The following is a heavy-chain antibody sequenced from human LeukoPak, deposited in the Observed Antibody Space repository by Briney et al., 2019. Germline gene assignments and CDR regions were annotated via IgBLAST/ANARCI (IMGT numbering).Heavy chain of an antibody. CDR3: ARDNSGYSSSWYISYYMDV. Sequence: GGSLRLSCAASGFTFSSYAMHWVRQAPGKGLEWVAFIRYDGSNKYYADSVKGRFTISRDNAKNSLYLQMNSLRAEDTAVYYCARDNSGYSSSWYISYYMDVWGKGTTVTVSS. CDR1: GFTFSSYA. CDR2: IRYDGSNK. D-gene: IGHD6-13*01. J-gene: IGHJ6*03. V-gene: IGHV3-30*02.